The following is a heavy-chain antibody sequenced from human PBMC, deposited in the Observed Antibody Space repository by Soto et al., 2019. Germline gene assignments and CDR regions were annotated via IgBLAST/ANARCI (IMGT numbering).Heavy chain of an antibody. CDR3: AKDQYYDSSGYWNEDYYGXDV. Sequence: GGSLRLSCAASGFTFSSYWMSWVRQAPGKGLEWVANIKQDGSEKYYVDSVKGRFTISRDNAKNSLYLQMNSLRAEDTAVYYCAKDQYYDSSGYWNEDYYGXDVWGQGTTVTVSS. CDR2: IKQDGSEK. J-gene: IGHJ6*02. V-gene: IGHV3-7*03. CDR1: GFTFSSYW. D-gene: IGHD3-22*01.